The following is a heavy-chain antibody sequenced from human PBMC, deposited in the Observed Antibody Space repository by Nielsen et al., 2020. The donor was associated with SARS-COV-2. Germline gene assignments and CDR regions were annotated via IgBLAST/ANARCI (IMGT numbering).Heavy chain of an antibody. CDR3: ARGVGYSSSWYPYYFDY. D-gene: IGHD6-13*01. CDR2: IVVGSGNT. Sequence: SVKVSCKASGFTFTSSAVQWVRQARGQRLEWIGWIVVGSGNTNYAQKFQERVTITRDMSTSTAYMELSSLRSEDTAVYYCARGVGYSSSWYPYYFDYWGQGTLVTVSS. V-gene: IGHV1-58*01. J-gene: IGHJ4*02. CDR1: GFTFTSSA.